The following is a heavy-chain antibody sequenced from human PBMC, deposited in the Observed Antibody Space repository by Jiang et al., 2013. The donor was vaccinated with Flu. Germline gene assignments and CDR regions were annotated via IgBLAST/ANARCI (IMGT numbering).Heavy chain of an antibody. V-gene: IGHV4-31*03. Sequence: GLVKPSQTLSLTCTVSGGSISSGGYYWSWIRQHPGKGLEWIGYIYYSGSTYYNPSLKSRVTISVDTSKNQFSLKLSSVTAADTAVYYCARDNYDFWSGSESPYYYGMDVWGQGTTVTVSS. CDR3: ARDNYDFWSGSESPYYYGMDV. J-gene: IGHJ6*02. CDR2: IYYSGST. CDR1: GGSISSGGYY. D-gene: IGHD3-3*01.